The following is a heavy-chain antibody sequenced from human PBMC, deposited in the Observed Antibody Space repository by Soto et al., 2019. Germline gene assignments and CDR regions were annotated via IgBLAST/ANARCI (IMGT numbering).Heavy chain of an antibody. J-gene: IGHJ5*01. D-gene: IGHD1-26*01. V-gene: IGHV3-23*01. CDR3: AKDAVPYNGKWDWFDS. CDR2: IGGGGADT. CDR1: RFTFSDFA. Sequence: DVQLLESGGGLVQPGGSLTLSCAASRFTFSDFAMSWVRQAPGKGLEWVSAIGGGGADTYYADSVKGRFTISRDNSKNTLYLQMNSLGDEDTAVYYCAKDAVPYNGKWDWFDSWGQGTLVTVSS.